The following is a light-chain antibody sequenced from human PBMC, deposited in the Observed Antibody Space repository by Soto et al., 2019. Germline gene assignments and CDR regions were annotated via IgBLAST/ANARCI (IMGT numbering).Light chain of an antibody. CDR3: AAWDDSLNGVV. CDR1: SSNLGGNI. V-gene: IGLV1-44*01. Sequence: QSVLTQPPSSSGTPGQRVTIPCSGSSSNLGGNIVNWDQQLPGTAPKLLIHSNNQRPSGAPDRFSGSKSGTSASLAISGLQYEDDADYYCAAWDDSLNGVVFGGGTKLTV. CDR2: SNN. J-gene: IGLJ2*01.